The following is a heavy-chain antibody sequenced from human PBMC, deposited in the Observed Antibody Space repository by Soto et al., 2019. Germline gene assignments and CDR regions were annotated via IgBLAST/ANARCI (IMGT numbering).Heavy chain of an antibody. CDR2: LSGTGGNT. Sequence: PGGSLRLFCAASGFTFSSYGMNWVRQAPGKGLEWVSALSGTGGNTYYADSVKGRFTISRDNSKNTLNLQMNSLRAEDTAVYYCTKGVGSNSWYYFDYWGQGSPVTVSS. D-gene: IGHD6-13*01. CDR3: TKGVGSNSWYYFDY. J-gene: IGHJ4*02. V-gene: IGHV3-23*01. CDR1: GFTFSSYG.